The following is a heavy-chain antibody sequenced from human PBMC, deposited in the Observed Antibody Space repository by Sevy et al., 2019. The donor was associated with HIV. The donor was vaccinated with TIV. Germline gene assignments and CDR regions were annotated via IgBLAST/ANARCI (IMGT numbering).Heavy chain of an antibody. J-gene: IGHJ4*02. CDR3: ARVAFRELLPNGLDS. CDR2: ISPNGGRT. D-gene: IGHD1-7*01. CDR1: GFTFSSHT. Sequence: GGSLILSCAASGFTFSSHTMLWVRQAPGKGLEYVSAISPNGGRTYSANSVKGRFTISRDNSNDMLYLKMDSLRTEDMAVYYCARVAFRELLPNGLDSWGQGTLVTVSS. V-gene: IGHV3-64*01.